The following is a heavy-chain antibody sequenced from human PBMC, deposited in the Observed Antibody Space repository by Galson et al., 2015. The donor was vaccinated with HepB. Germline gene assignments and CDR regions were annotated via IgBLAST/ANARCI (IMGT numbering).Heavy chain of an antibody. J-gene: IGHJ5*02. CDR3: AREGVGWAARFSVGYWFDP. CDR1: GYTFTGYY. Sequence: SVKVSCKASGYTFTGYYMHWVRQAPGQGLEWMGRINPNSGGTNYAQKFQGRVTMTRDTSISTAYMELSRLRSDDTAVYYCAREGVGWAARFSVGYWFDPWGQGTLVTVSS. CDR2: INPNSGGT. V-gene: IGHV1-2*06. D-gene: IGHD6-6*01.